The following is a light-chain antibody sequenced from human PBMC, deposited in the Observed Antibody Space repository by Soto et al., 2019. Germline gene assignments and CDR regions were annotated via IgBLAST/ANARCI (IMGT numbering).Light chain of an antibody. V-gene: IGKV3-20*01. J-gene: IGKJ2*01. CDR2: GTS. CDR1: QRLTNRY. Sequence: EIVMTQSPGTLSVSPGERVTLSCRASQRLTNRYLAWYQQKPGQAPRLLIYGTSYRATGIPDRFTGRGSGTDFSRTISRLEPEDVAVYYCQHYVSSLYTFGQGTKLEIK. CDR3: QHYVSSLYT.